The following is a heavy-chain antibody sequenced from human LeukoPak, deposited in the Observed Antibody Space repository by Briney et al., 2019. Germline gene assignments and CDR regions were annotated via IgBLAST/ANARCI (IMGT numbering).Heavy chain of an antibody. Sequence: SETLSLTCGVYGGSFSGYYWSWIRQSPGKGLEWIGEINHGGSTNYNPSLKSRVTISVDTSKNQFSLKLNSVTAADTAVYYCATGLRSGYYYYGMDVWGQGTTVTVSS. D-gene: IGHD4-17*01. V-gene: IGHV4-34*01. CDR2: INHGGST. CDR3: ATGLRSGYYYYGMDV. CDR1: GGSFSGYY. J-gene: IGHJ6*02.